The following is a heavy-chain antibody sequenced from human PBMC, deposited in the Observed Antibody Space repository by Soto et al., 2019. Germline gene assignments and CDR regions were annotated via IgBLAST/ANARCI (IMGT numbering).Heavy chain of an antibody. CDR2: IWHDGTRK. CDR1: DFAFRLHG. D-gene: IGHD3-10*01. J-gene: IGHJ6*02. V-gene: IGHV3-33*01. CDR3: ARDRSSSYTYAMAL. Sequence: QVHLVESGGGVVQPGGSLTLSCSVSDFAFRLHGIHWVRHTPGKGLEWVAMIWHDGTRKYFRDSVRGRFTISRDSAKKKVYLQMNTLRGDDSALYFCARDRSSSYTYAMALWGQGTTVSVSS.